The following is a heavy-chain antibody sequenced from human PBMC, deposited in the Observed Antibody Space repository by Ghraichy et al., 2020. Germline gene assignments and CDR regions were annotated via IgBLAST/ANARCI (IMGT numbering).Heavy chain of an antibody. D-gene: IGHD6-19*01. CDR2: ISASGRST. CDR1: GFPLTSYA. CDR3: AKEALTLADPGHALDL. J-gene: IGHJ3*01. Sequence: GGSLRLSCAVSGFPLTSYAMNWVRQAPGKGLEWVSAISASGRSTYYADSVKGRFTISRDKSKKTLYLQMNSLRADDTAVYYCAKEALTLADPGHALDLWGQGTMVTVS. V-gene: IGHV3-23*01.